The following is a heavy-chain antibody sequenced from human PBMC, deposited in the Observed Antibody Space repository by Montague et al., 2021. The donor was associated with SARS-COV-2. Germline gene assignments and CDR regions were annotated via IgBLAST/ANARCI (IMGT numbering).Heavy chain of an antibody. J-gene: IGHJ6*02. CDR3: ARQAAGSYFYYGVDV. V-gene: IGHV4-59*12. Sequence: SETLSLTCTVSGDSINTYCWHWIRQPPGKGLEWLGSIFYTGSTNSNPSLTRRVTISLDTSKKQFFLKVTSVTAADTAVYYCARQAAGSYFYYGVDVWGQGTTVTVSS. D-gene: IGHD6-13*01. CDR1: GDSINTYC. CDR2: IFYTGST.